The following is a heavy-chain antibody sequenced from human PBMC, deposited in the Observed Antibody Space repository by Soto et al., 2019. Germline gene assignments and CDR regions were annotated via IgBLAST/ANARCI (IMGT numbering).Heavy chain of an antibody. V-gene: IGHV3-15*07. D-gene: IGHD3-22*01. CDR3: TTDVSPSSGYDAFDI. CDR2: IKSKTDGGTI. CDR1: GFTFTNAW. Sequence: GGSLRLSCAASGFTFTNAWMNWVRQAPGKGLEWVGRIKSKTDGGTIDYAAPVKGRFTISRDDSKNTLYLQMNSLKTEDTAVYYCTTDVSPSSGYDAFDIWGQGTMVTVSS. J-gene: IGHJ3*02.